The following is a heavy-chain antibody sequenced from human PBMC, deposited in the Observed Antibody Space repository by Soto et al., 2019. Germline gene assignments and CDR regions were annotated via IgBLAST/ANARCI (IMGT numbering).Heavy chain of an antibody. V-gene: IGHV4-61*01. CDR3: ARGHGY. CDR2: IYYSGST. CDR1: GGSVSSGSYY. J-gene: IGHJ4*02. Sequence: SETLSLTCTVSGGSVSSGSYYWSWIRQPPGKGLEWIGYIYYSGSTNYNPSLKSRVTISVDTSKNQFSLKLSSVTAADTAVYYCARGHGYWGQGTLVTVSS.